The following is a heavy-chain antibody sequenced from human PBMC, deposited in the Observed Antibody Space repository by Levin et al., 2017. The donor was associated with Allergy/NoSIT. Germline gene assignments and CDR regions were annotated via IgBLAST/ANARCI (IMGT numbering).Heavy chain of an antibody. CDR1: GGSFRGSY. V-gene: IGHV4-34*01. CDR3: ARGPTTSEITMVRDWAFDI. CDR2: INHSGST. J-gene: IGHJ3*02. D-gene: IGHD3-10*01. Sequence: SQTLSLPCAVYGGSFRGSYWSWIRQPPGKGLEWIGEINHSGSTNYNPSLKSRVTISVDTSKNQFSLKLSSVTAADTAVYYCARGPTTSEITMVRDWAFDIWGQGTMVTVSS.